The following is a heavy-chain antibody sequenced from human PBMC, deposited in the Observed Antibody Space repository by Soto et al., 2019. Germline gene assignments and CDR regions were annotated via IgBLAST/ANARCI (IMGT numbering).Heavy chain of an antibody. V-gene: IGHV1-69*01. D-gene: IGHD2-15*01. J-gene: IGHJ4*02. CDR1: GGTFSSYA. CDR3: ARGPRDEYCRGGICYPRGSYFDY. CDR2: IIPICVTA. Sequence: QVQLVQSGAEVKKPGSSVKVSCKASGGTFSSYAISWVRQAPVQGLEWMGLIIPICVTANYAQKFQGRVKITAVESTITAYLDLSRLRSEETAVYYCARGPRDEYCRGGICYPRGSYFDYWGQGTLVTVSS.